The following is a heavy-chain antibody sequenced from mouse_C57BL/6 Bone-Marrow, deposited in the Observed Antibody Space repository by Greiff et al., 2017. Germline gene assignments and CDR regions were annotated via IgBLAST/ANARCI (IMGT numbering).Heavy chain of an antibody. V-gene: IGHV1-62-2*01. D-gene: IGHD4-1*01. CDR3: ARHEAWDAFFDY. J-gene: IGHJ2*01. CDR2: FYPGSGSI. CDR1: GYTFTEYT. Sequence: QVQLQQSGAELVKPGASVKLSCKASGYTFTEYTIHWVKQRSGQGLEWIGWFYPGSGSIKYNEKFKDKATLTADKSSRTVYMELSKLTTEDSAVYFCARHEAWDAFFDYWGQGTTLTVSS.